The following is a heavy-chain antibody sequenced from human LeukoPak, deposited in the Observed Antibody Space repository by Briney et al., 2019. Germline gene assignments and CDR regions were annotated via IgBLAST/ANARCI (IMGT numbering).Heavy chain of an antibody. V-gene: IGHV4-59*01. CDR1: GGSISSYY. CDR3: ARVGGLIWFGELLFDY. CDR2: IYYSGST. Sequence: SETLSLTCTVSGGSISSYYWSWIRQPPGKGLEWIGYIYYSGSTNYNPSLKSRVTISVDTSKNQFSLKLSSVTAADTAVYYCARVGGLIWFGELLFDYWGQGTLVTVSS. J-gene: IGHJ4*02. D-gene: IGHD3-10*01.